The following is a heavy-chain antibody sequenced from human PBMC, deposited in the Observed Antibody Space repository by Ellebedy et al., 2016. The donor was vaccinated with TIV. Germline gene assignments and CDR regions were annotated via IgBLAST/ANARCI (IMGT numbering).Heavy chain of an antibody. CDR3: QGGTGSSTYYYYGMDV. Sequence: MPSETLSLTCTVSGGSISRRTYYWGWSRQSPGKGLEWIGGIYFSGSTFYNPSLKSRATISLDTSKNQFSLRLTSVTAADTAVYFCQGGTGSSTYYYYGMDVWGPGTTATVSS. V-gene: IGHV4-39*01. D-gene: IGHD3-10*01. CDR2: IYFSGST. CDR1: GGSISRRTYY. J-gene: IGHJ6*02.